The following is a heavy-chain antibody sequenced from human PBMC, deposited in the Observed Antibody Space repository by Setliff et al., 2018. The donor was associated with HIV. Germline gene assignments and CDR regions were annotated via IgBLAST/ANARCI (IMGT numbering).Heavy chain of an antibody. CDR1: GGTFSNYA. D-gene: IGHD3-22*01. J-gene: IGHJ1*01. CDR3: VRGVTRDISGYYRDEYFQH. CDR2: IIPIFGST. Sequence: GASVKVSCKASGGTFSNYAISWVRQAPGQGLEWMGGIIPIFGSTNYPQKFQGRVTITADESTSTAYMELSSLRSDDTAVYYCVRGVTRDISGYYRDEYFQHWGQGTPVTVSS. V-gene: IGHV1-69*13.